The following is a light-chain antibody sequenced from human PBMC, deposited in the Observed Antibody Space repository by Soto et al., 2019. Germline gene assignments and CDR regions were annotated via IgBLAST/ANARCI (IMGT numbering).Light chain of an antibody. CDR1: SFNVGGYNY. CDR2: EVS. CDR3: SSYTSSSTRV. Sequence: QYALTQPASVSGSPGQSITISCTGTSFNVGGYNYVSWYQQHPGKAPKLMIYEVSNRPSGVSNRFSGSKSGNTASLTISGLQAEDEADYYCSSYTSSSTRVFGGGTKLTAL. J-gene: IGLJ3*02. V-gene: IGLV2-14*01.